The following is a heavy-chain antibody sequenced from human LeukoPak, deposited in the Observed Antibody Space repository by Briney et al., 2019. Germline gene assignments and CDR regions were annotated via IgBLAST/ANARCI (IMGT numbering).Heavy chain of an antibody. V-gene: IGHV5-51*01. CDR1: GYSFTNYW. CDR2: IYLGDSDT. Sequence: GESLQISSKGSGYSFTNYWIGWVRQMPGKGLEWMGIIYLGDSDTRYSPSFQGQVTISADKSISIAYLQWSSLKASDTAMYYCARKGRYCSSTNCPFDYWGQGTLVTVSS. J-gene: IGHJ4*02. CDR3: ARKGRYCSSTNCPFDY. D-gene: IGHD2-2*01.